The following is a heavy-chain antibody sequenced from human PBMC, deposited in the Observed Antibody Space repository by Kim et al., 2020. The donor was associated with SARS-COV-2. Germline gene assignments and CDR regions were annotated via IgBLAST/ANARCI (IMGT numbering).Heavy chain of an antibody. V-gene: IGHV3-11*05. Sequence: GGSLRLSCAASGFTFSDYYMSWIRQAPGKGLEWVSYISSSSSYTNYADSVKGRFTISRDNAKNSLYLQMNSLRAEETAVYYCARVGYDYVWGSYRDYYYYCGMDVWGQGTTVTVSS. J-gene: IGHJ6*02. CDR3: ARVGYDYVWGSYRDYYYYCGMDV. CDR1: GFTFSDYY. D-gene: IGHD3-16*02. CDR2: ISSSSSYT.